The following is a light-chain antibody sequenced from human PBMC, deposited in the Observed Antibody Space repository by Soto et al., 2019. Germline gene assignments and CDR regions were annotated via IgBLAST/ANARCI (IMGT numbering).Light chain of an antibody. CDR2: SNN. J-gene: IGLJ2*01. CDR1: SSNIGSNT. V-gene: IGLV1-44*01. Sequence: QSVLTQPPSASGTPGQRVTISCSGSSSNIGSNTVNWYQQHPGTAPKLLIYSNNQQPSGVPDRFSGSKSGTSASLAISGLQSEDEADYYCAAWDDSLNGVVFGGGTKLTVL. CDR3: AAWDDSLNGVV.